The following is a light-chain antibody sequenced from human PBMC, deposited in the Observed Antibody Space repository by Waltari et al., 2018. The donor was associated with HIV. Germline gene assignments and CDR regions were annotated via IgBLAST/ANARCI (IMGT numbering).Light chain of an antibody. CDR2: NDS. CDR3: QVWGSKSDII. J-gene: IGLJ2*01. Sequence: SYALIQPPSMSAAPGQPAPLTCERRGIETASVHWYQHKSGQAPKVVIFNDSRRPSGTPCRFFGTNSGKTATLAINRVEAGDEADYYCQVWGSKSDIIFGGGTKLTV. V-gene: IGLV3-21*02. CDR1: GIETAS.